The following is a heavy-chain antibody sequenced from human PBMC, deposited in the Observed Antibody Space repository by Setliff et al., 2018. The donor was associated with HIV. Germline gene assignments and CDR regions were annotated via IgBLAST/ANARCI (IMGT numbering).Heavy chain of an antibody. CDR2: IYYSGST. CDR3: ARRAVAGTSFDY. V-gene: IGHV4-30-4*01. D-gene: IGHD6-19*01. J-gene: IGHJ4*02. Sequence: PSETLSLTCSVSGGSTTSGGYYWSWIRQHPGKGLEYIGYIYYSGSTYYNPSLESRVTISVDTSKNHFSLRLSSVTAADTAVYYCARRAVAGTSFDYWGQGTLVTVSS. CDR1: GGSTTSGGYY.